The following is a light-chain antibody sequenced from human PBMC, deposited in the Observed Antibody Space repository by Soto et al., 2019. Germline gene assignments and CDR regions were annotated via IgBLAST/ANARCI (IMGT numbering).Light chain of an antibody. CDR3: QHYNSYSEA. V-gene: IGKV3-20*01. CDR2: GAS. Sequence: VLTQSPGTLSLSPGERATLSCRASQSVTSTYLAWYQQKPGQAPRLLIYGASSRATGVPDRFSGSGSGTDFTLTISSLQPDDFATYYCQHYNSYSEAFGQGTKVDIK. CDR1: QSVTSTY. J-gene: IGKJ1*01.